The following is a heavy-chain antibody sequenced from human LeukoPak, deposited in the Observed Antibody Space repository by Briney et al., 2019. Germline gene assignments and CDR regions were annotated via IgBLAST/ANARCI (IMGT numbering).Heavy chain of an antibody. V-gene: IGHV1-69*04. D-gene: IGHD2-2*03. CDR1: GGTFSSYA. Sequence: EASVKVSCKASGGTFSSYAISWVRQAPGQGLEWMGRIIPILGIANYAQKFQGRVTITADKSTSTAYMELSSLRSEDTAVYYCEFGYCSSTSCYLGGYYYYYYGMDVWGQGTTVTVSS. J-gene: IGHJ6*02. CDR3: EFGYCSSTSCYLGGYYYYYYGMDV. CDR2: IIPILGIA.